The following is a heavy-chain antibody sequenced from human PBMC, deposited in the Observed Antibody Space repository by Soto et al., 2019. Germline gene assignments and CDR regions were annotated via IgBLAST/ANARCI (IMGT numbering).Heavy chain of an antibody. V-gene: IGHV3-23*01. CDR2: VTGGGTV. CDR3: ARAYEGDYFDY. CDR1: GFTFSHYA. J-gene: IGHJ4*02. Sequence: EVQLLDSGGGLVQPGGSLRLSCAASGFTFSHYAMNWVRQAPGKGLDWVAGVTGGGTVYYADSVKGRFTISRDNSKNTLYLQMNSLRAEDTAVYYCARAYEGDYFDYWGQGTLVTVSS. D-gene: IGHD3-16*01.